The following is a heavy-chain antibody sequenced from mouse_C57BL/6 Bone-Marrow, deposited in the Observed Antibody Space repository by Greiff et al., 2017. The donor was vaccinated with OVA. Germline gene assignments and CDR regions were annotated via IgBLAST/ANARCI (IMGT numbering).Heavy chain of an antibody. CDR3: ARRYDFYYFDY. V-gene: IGHV1-19*01. J-gene: IGHJ2*01. CDR1: GYTFTDYY. CDR2: INPYNGGT. D-gene: IGHD2-4*01. Sequence: EVQLQQSGPVLVKPGASVKMSCKASGYTFTDYYMNWVKQSHGKSLEWIGFINPYNGGTSYNQKFKGKATLTVDKSSSTAYMELNSLTSEDSAVYYCARRYDFYYFDYWGQGTTLTVSS.